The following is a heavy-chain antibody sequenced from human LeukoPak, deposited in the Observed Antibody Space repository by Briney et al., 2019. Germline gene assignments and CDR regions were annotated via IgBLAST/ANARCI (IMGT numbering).Heavy chain of an antibody. D-gene: IGHD5-12*01. CDR2: ISWNSGRI. Sequence: PGGSLRLSRAASGFTFYDYAMHGVRQVPGKGLEWVSGISWNSGRIGYADSVKGRFTISRDNAKNSLYLQMNSLRAEDTALYYCAKDWPATMRGTDYWGQGTLVTVSS. J-gene: IGHJ4*02. V-gene: IGHV3-9*01. CDR3: AKDWPATMRGTDY. CDR1: GFTFYDYA.